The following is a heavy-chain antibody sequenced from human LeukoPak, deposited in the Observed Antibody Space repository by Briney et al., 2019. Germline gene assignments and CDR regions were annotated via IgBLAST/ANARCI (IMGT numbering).Heavy chain of an antibody. CDR3: AKDMSPYYYDSSGYLGADAFDI. V-gene: IGHV3-23*01. Sequence: GGSLRLSCAPSRFTFSSYAMSWVRQAPGKGLEWVSAISGSGGSTYYAHSVKGRFTISRDNSKNTLYLQMNSLRAEDTAVYYCAKDMSPYYYDSSGYLGADAFDIWGQGTMVTVSS. CDR1: RFTFSSYA. D-gene: IGHD3-22*01. CDR2: ISGSGGST. J-gene: IGHJ3*02.